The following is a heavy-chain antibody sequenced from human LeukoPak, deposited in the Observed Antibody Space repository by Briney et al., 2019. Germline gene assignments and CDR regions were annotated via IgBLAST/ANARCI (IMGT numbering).Heavy chain of an antibody. Sequence: GGSLRLSCAASGFTFSSYGMHWVRQAPGKGLEWVAFIRYDGSNKYYADSVKGRFTISRDNSKNTLYLQMNSLRAEDTAVYYCAKVLSYGDYGGFDYWGQGTLVTVSS. D-gene: IGHD4-17*01. CDR3: AKVLSYGDYGGFDY. CDR1: GFTFSSYG. V-gene: IGHV3-30*02. CDR2: IRYDGSNK. J-gene: IGHJ4*02.